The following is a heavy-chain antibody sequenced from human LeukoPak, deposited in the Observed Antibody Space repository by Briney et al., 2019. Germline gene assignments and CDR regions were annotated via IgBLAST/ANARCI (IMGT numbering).Heavy chain of an antibody. D-gene: IGHD2-2*01. CDR3: AKDKFTSWGYNWFDP. Sequence: PGGSLRLSCAASGFTFSSYAMSWVRQAPGQGLEWVSAISGSGGSTYYADSVKGRFTISRDNSKNTLYLQMNSLRAEDTAVYYCAKDKFTSWGYNWFDPWGQGTLVTVSS. J-gene: IGHJ5*02. CDR1: GFTFSSYA. V-gene: IGHV3-23*01. CDR2: ISGSGGST.